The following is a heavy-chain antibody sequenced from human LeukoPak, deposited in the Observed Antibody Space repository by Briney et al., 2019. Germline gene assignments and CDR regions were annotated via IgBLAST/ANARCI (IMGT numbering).Heavy chain of an antibody. V-gene: IGHV1-2*02. J-gene: IGHJ4*02. CDR1: GYTFSDFY. CDR2: ITPKSGDT. CDR3: ARVRLADERAWAY. D-gene: IGHD3-3*02. Sequence: VASVKVSCKASGYTFSDFYIYWVRQAPGQGLEYVGWITPKSGDTYSPQRFQGRVTMTRDASISTAYMELSSLRSDDTAVYFCARVRLADERAWAYWGQGTLVTVSS.